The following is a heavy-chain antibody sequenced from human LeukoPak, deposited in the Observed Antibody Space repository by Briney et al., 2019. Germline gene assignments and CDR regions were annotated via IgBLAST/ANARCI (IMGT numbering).Heavy chain of an antibody. D-gene: IGHD6-6*01. CDR2: IYYSGST. Sequence: SETLSLTCTVSGDSINDYYWSWIRQPPGKGLEWIGYIYYSGSTNYNPSLKSRVTISVDTSKNQFSLKLNSVTAADTAVYFCARRPYSSSSYYFDYWGQGTLVTVSS. CDR1: GDSINDYY. CDR3: ARRPYSSSSYYFDY. J-gene: IGHJ4*02. V-gene: IGHV4-59*01.